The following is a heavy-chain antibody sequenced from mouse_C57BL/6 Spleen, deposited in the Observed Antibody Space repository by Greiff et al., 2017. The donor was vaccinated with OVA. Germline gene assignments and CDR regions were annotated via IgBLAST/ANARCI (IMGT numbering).Heavy chain of an antibody. V-gene: IGHV1-47*01. CDR1: GYTFTTYP. D-gene: IGHD2-4*01. CDR2: FHPYNDDT. CDR3: AREGLRRGFAY. J-gene: IGHJ3*01. Sequence: QVHVMQSGAELVKPGASVKMSCTASGYTFTTYPIEWMKQNHGKSLEWIGNFHPYNDDTKYNEKFKGKATLTVEKSSSTVYLELSRLTSDDSAVYYCAREGLRRGFAYWGQGTLVTVSA.